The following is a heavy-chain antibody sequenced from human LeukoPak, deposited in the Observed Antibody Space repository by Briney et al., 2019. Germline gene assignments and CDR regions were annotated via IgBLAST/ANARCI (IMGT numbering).Heavy chain of an antibody. CDR1: GGTFSSYA. CDR2: IIPIFGTA. J-gene: IGHJ4*02. D-gene: IGHD2-2*01. V-gene: IGHV1-69*05. CDR3: ARGYCSSTSCYAGGYFDY. Sequence: GSSVKVSCKASGGTFSSYAISWVRQAPGQGLEWMGRIIPIFGTANYAQKFQGRVTITTDESTSTAYMELSSLRSEDTAVYYCARGYCSSTSCYAGGYFDYWGQGTLVTVSS.